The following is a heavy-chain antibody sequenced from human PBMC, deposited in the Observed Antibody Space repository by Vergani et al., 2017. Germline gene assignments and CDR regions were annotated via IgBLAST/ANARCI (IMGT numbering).Heavy chain of an antibody. CDR3: AREMVGAVAIPPVDS. Sequence: QVQLQESGPRLVKPSQTLTLTCTVSGDSIRRGSYYWTWIRQPAGKGLEWIGHIYTRGMTKYSPSLTGRATVSVEPSKNPFSLRLNSVTAADTALYFCAREMVGAVAIPPVDSWGQGIRVTVSS. CDR2: IYTRGMT. V-gene: IGHV4-61*02. CDR1: GDSIRRGSYY. D-gene: IGHD2-8*01. J-gene: IGHJ4*02.